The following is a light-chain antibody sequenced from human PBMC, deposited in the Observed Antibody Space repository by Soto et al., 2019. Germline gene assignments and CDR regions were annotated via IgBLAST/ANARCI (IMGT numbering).Light chain of an antibody. V-gene: IGLV4-60*03. CDR3: ETWDSNSYVV. CDR2: LEGNGNY. Sequence: QLVLTQSSSASASLGSSVKLTCSLSSGHSSYIIAWHQQQPGKAPRYLMKLEGNGNYNKGSGVPDRFSGSSSGADRYLTISNLQSEDESDYYCETWDSNSYVVFGGGTKLTVL. J-gene: IGLJ2*01. CDR1: SGHSSYI.